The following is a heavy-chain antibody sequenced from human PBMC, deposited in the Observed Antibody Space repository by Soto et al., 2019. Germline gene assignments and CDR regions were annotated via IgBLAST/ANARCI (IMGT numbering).Heavy chain of an antibody. Sequence: EVQLVESGGGLVQPGGSLRLSCAASGFTFSNFCLHWVRQVPGKGLVWVSRVNSDGSTTAYADSVKGRFTVSRDNAKNTVDLQMDYLMAEHPAVYYCPGRAGSKKPVTHWGQGTLVTVSS. CDR2: VNSDGSTT. J-gene: IGHJ4*02. V-gene: IGHV3-74*01. CDR1: GFTFSNFC. CDR3: PGRAGSKKPVTH. D-gene: IGHD2-2*01.